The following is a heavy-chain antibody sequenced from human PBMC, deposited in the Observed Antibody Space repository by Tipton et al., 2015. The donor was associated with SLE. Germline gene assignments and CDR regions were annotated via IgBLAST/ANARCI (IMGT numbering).Heavy chain of an antibody. CDR3: ASPPMATLGY. V-gene: IGHV4-59*12. J-gene: IGHJ4*02. D-gene: IGHD5-24*01. Sequence: TLSLTCTVSGGSISSYYWSWIRQPPGKGLEWIGYIYYSGSTNYNPSLKSRVTISVDTSKNQFSLKLSSVTAADTAVYYCASPPMATLGYWGQGALVTVSS. CDR2: IYYSGST. CDR1: GGSISSYY.